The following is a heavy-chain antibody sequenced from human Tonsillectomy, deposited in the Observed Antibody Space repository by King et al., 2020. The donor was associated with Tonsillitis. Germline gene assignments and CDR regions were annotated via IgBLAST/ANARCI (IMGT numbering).Heavy chain of an antibody. CDR3: ARSVSGSFDY. CDR1: GGSISSSDHY. V-gene: IGHV4-39*01. CDR2: MYYSGTI. D-gene: IGHD1-26*01. Sequence: QLQESGPGVVKPSETLSLTCIVSGGSISSSDHYWAWIRQPPGKGLEWIGYMYYSGTIFYNPSLKSRITISGGTSENRFSLKLSPVTAADTAVYFCARSVSGSFDYWGQGALVTVSS. J-gene: IGHJ4*02.